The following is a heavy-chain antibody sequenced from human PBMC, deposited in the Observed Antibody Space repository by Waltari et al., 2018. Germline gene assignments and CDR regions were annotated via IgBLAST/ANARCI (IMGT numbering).Heavy chain of an antibody. Sequence: EVQLVESGGGLVQPGGSLRLSCAASGFPFRSYGMNWVRQAPGKGLEWISYISGSGTTIYYADSVKGRFTISRDDAENSLYLQMNSLRAEDTALYYCARRFDSWGQGTLVTVSS. CDR3: ARRFDS. CDR2: ISGSGTTI. V-gene: IGHV3-48*03. CDR1: GFPFRSYG. J-gene: IGHJ4*02.